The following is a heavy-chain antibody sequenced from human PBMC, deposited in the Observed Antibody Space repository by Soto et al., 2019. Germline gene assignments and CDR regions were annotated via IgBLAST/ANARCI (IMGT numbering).Heavy chain of an antibody. CDR1: GFTFTSSA. D-gene: IGHD3-10*01. Sequence: GASVKVSCKASGFTFTSSAVQWVRQARGQRLEWIGWIVVGSGNTNYAQKFQERVTITRDMSTSTAYMELSSLRSEDTAVYYCAAESWSGSGSSFPFDIWGQGTMVPVSS. V-gene: IGHV1-58*01. CDR3: AAESWSGSGSSFPFDI. J-gene: IGHJ3*02. CDR2: IVVGSGNT.